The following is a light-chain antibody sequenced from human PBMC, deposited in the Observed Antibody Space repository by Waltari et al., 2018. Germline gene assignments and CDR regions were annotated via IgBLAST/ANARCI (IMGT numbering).Light chain of an antibody. V-gene: IGKV1-39*01. CDR2: KAS. CDR1: ENVNNY. J-gene: IGKJ2*03. CDR3: QHGYGTPYS. Sequence: DIQMPQSPSSLSASVGDRVTITCRASENVNNYLNWDQQKPGKALKLLIYKASTLQSGVPSRFSGSGSGTDYTFTISSLQSEDVATYYCQHGYGTPYSFGQGTKVEIK.